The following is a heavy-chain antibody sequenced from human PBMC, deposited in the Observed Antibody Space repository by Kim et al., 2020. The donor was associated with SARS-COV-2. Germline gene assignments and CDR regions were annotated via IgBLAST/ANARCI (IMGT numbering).Heavy chain of an antibody. V-gene: IGHV3-23*01. CDR2: IAGSDGTT. J-gene: IGHJ4*02. Sequence: GGSLRLSCTTSGFTFTGHAMSWVRQAPGKGLEWVSSIAGSDGTTYYVDSVKGRFSISRDDSKNTLYLHMSAVRADDTATYYCLKGGWGWIWDYWGQGTLVTVSS. CDR3: LKGGWGWIWDY. CDR1: GFTFTGHA. D-gene: IGHD2-21*01.